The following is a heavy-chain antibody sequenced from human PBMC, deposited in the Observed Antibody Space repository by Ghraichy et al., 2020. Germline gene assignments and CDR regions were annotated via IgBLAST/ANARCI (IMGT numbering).Heavy chain of an antibody. CDR3: AKDSYYYDSSGYYYEENYFDY. CDR2: ISGSGGST. V-gene: IGHV3-23*01. CDR1: GFTFSSYA. J-gene: IGHJ4*02. D-gene: IGHD3-22*01. Sequence: GESLNISCAASGFTFSSYAMSWVRQAPGKGLEWVSAISGSGGSTYYADSVKGRFTISRDNSKNTLYLQMNSLRAEDTAVYYCAKDSYYYDSSGYYYEENYFDYWGQGTLVTVSS.